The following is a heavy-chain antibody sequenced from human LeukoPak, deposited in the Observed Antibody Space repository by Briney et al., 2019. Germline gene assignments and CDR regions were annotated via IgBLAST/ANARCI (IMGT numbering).Heavy chain of an antibody. CDR2: TYYRSTWYN. CDR3: ARRLTQYDCFDP. V-gene: IGHV6-1*01. CDR1: GDSFSSNSVT. J-gene: IGHJ5*02. Sequence: SQTLSLTCTISGDSFSSNSVTWNWIRQSPSRGLEWLGRTYYRSTWYNDYAVSVRGRITVNPDTSKNQFSLHLNSVTPEDTAVYYCARRLTQYDCFDPWGQGILVTVSS. D-gene: IGHD2-2*01.